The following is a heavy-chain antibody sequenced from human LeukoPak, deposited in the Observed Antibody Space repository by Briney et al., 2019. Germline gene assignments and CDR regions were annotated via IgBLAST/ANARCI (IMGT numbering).Heavy chain of an antibody. V-gene: IGHV4-59*08. J-gene: IGHJ5*02. CDR2: IFYSGST. CDR1: GGSIRSYY. D-gene: IGHD3-3*01. Sequence: KASETLSLTCTVSGGSIRSYYWSWIRQPPGKGLEWIGYIFYSGSTNYNPSLKSRVTISVDMSKNQFSLKLNSVTAADTAVYYCARGLYYDFWSGYQNWFDPWGQGTLVTVSS. CDR3: ARGLYYDFWSGYQNWFDP.